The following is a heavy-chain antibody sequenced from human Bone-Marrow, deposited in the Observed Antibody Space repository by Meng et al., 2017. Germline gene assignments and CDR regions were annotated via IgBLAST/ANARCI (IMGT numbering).Heavy chain of an antibody. Sequence: HVQLPQVGAGLLKPSETLSPTCAVYGGSFSGYYWSWIRQPPGKGLEWIGEINHSGSTNYNPSLKSRVTISVDTSKNQFSLKLSSVTAADTAVYYCARAKRIYSGYGWWFDPWGQGTLVTVSS. V-gene: IGHV4-34*01. D-gene: IGHD5-12*01. J-gene: IGHJ5*02. CDR3: ARAKRIYSGYGWWFDP. CDR2: INHSGST. CDR1: GGSFSGYY.